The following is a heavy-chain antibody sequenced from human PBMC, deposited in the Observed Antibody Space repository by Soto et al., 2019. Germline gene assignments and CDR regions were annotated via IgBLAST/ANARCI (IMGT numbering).Heavy chain of an antibody. CDR2: INAGSGNT. CDR3: AAVRFLESRNTMDV. J-gene: IGHJ6*02. V-gene: IGHV1-3*01. CDR1: GYTFTSYA. D-gene: IGHD3-3*01. Sequence: ASVKVSCKASGYTFTSYAMHWVRQAPGQSLEWIGWINAGSGNTNYSQKFQERVTITRDISTSTAYMELSSLRSEDTAVYYCAAVRFLESRNTMDVWGQGTTVTVSS.